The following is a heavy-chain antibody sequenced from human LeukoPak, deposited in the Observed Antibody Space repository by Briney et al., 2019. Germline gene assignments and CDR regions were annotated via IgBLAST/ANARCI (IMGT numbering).Heavy chain of an antibody. V-gene: IGHV1-46*01. Sequence: ASVKVSCKASGYTFTSFYVHWVRQAPGQGLEWMAIINPSGGTARYARKFQGRVTVTRDTSTGTVYMELSSLKASDSAMYYCARPGGSLNDLDYWGQGTLVTVSS. D-gene: IGHD1-1*01. CDR1: GYTFTSFY. CDR2: INPSGGTA. J-gene: IGHJ4*02. CDR3: ARPGGSLNDLDY.